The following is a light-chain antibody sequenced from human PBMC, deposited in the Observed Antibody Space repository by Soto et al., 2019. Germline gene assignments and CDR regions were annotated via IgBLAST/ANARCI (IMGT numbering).Light chain of an antibody. CDR2: GSD. CDR1: GSNIRAGYG. J-gene: IGLJ1*01. Sequence: QSVLTQPPSVPGAPGQTVTISCTGCGSNIRAGYGVQWYQQLPVAAPRLLIYGSDDRPSGGPDRFSACVSGNSASLAITGLQTEDDAVYYCQSYDSNLSEVFGPGTKVTVL. CDR3: QSYDSNLSEV. V-gene: IGLV1-40*01.